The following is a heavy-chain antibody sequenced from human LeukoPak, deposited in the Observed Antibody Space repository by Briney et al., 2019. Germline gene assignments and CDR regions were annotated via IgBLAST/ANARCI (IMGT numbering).Heavy chain of an antibody. D-gene: IGHD6-25*01. Sequence: SETLSLTCTVSGGSSSSSTYYWGWIRQPPGKGLEWIGIIYYRGNTYYNPSLKSRITISVDTSKNQFSLNLNSVTAADTAVYYCARPPVAAPTSYFDYWGQGILVTVSS. J-gene: IGHJ4*02. CDR1: GGSSSSSTYY. CDR2: IYYRGNT. CDR3: ARPPVAAPTSYFDY. V-gene: IGHV4-39*01.